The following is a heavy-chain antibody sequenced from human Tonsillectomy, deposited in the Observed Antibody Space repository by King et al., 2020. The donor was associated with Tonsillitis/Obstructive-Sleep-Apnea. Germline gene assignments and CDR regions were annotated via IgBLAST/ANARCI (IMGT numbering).Heavy chain of an antibody. CDR2: IYWDDDK. Sequence: TLKESGPTLVKPTQTLTMTCTFSGFSLSTSGVGVGWIRQPPGKALEWLALIYWDDDKRYSPSLKSRLSITKDTSKKQVVLTMTNMDPVDTATYYCSRAPRGMGGYDYALDYWGQGTLVTVSS. CDR3: SRAPRGMGGYDYALDY. J-gene: IGHJ4*02. CDR1: GFSLSTSGVG. V-gene: IGHV2-5*02. D-gene: IGHD5-12*01.